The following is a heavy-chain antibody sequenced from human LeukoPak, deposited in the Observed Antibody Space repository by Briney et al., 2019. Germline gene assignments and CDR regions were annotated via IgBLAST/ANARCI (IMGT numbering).Heavy chain of an antibody. CDR1: EFTFSSYA. Sequence: GRSLRLSCAASEFTFSSYAFHWVRQAPGKGLEWVAFISYDGSNKFYADSVKGRFTISRDNSKNTLYLQMNSLRAEDTAVYYCARDLGPTYCILDYWGQGTLVTVSS. CDR3: ARDLGPTYCILDY. J-gene: IGHJ4*02. V-gene: IGHV3-30-3*01. CDR2: ISYDGSNK. D-gene: IGHD3-16*01.